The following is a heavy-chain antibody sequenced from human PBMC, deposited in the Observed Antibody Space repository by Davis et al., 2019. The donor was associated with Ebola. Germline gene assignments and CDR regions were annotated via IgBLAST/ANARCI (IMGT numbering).Heavy chain of an antibody. CDR2: IKQEGSAK. Sequence: GGSLRLSCAASGFIFSNYWMSWVRQAPGKGLEWVANIKQEGSAKYYVDSVKGRFTISRDNAKNSLDLQMNSLRAEDTAVYYCAREYEDVLGFLEWGKKRDYYAMDVWGQGTTVTVSS. CDR3: AREYEDVLGFLEWGKKRDYYAMDV. V-gene: IGHV3-7*01. CDR1: GFIFSNYW. J-gene: IGHJ6*02. D-gene: IGHD3-3*01.